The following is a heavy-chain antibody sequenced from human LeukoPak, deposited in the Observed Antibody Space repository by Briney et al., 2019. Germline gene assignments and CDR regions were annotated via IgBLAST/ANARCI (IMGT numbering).Heavy chain of an antibody. V-gene: IGHV3-23*01. J-gene: IGHJ4*02. CDR3: ASISYSSGSYGGY. Sequence: GGSLRPSCVASGLTFSTYDMSWVRQAPGKGLEWVSGISGSGSGTYYADSVKGRFTISRDNSKNTVYLQMNSLRAEDTSVYYCASISYSSGSYGGYWGQGTLVTVSS. D-gene: IGHD6-19*01. CDR2: ISGSGSGT. CDR1: GLTFSTYD.